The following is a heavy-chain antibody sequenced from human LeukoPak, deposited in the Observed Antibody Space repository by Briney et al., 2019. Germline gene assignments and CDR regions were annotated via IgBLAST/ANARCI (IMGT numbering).Heavy chain of an antibody. Sequence: PGGSLRLSCVVSGFTVNNDYMSWVRQAPGRGLEWVSYISSSGSTIYYADSVKGRFTISRDNAKNSLYLQMNSLRAEDTAVYYCAELGITMIGGVWGKGTTVTISS. CDR2: ISSSGSTI. CDR3: AELGITMIGGV. J-gene: IGHJ6*04. CDR1: GFTVNNDY. V-gene: IGHV3-11*04. D-gene: IGHD3-10*02.